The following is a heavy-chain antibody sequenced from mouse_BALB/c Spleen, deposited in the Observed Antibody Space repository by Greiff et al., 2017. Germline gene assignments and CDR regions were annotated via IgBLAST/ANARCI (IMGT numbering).Heavy chain of an antibody. CDR1: GFTFSSFG. CDR3: ARQDYRVYFDY. V-gene: IGHV5-17*02. J-gene: IGHJ2*01. D-gene: IGHD2-4*01. Sequence: DVMLVESGGGLVQPGGSRKLSCAASGFTFSSFGMHWVRQAPEKGLEWVAYISSGSSTIYYADTVKGRFTISRDNPKNTLFLQMTSLRSEDTAMYYCARQDYRVYFDYWGQGTTLTVSS. CDR2: ISSGSSTI.